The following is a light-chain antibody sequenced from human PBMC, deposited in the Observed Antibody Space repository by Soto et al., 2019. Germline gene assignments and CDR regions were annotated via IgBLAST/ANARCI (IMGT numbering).Light chain of an antibody. CDR3: QSYGSSLSGSYV. CDR1: SSNIGADYD. J-gene: IGLJ1*01. Sequence: QSVLSQPPSVSGAPGQRVTISCTGSSSNIGADYDVHWYQFLPGTAPKLLIYNNDNRPSGVPDRFSGSKSGTSASLAITGLQAEDEADYYCQSYGSSLSGSYVFGTGTKVTVL. V-gene: IGLV1-40*01. CDR2: NND.